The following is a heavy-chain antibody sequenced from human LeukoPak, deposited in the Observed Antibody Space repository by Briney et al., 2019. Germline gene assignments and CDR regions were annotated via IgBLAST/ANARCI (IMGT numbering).Heavy chain of an antibody. Sequence: SETLSLTCTVSGGSISSYYWSWIRQPPGRGLEWIGYIYYSGSTNYNPSLKSRVTISVDTSKNQFSLKLSSVTAADTALYYCARSRGYFDYWGPGNPGHRLL. CDR1: GGSISSYY. D-gene: IGHD6-13*01. CDR3: ARSRGYFDY. V-gene: IGHV4-59*01. CDR2: IYYSGST. J-gene: IGHJ4*02.